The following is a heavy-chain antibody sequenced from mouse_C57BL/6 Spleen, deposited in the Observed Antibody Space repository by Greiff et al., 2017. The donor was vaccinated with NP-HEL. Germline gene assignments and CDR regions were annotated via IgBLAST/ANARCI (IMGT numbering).Heavy chain of an antibody. CDR3: ARREITTVVANFDY. J-gene: IGHJ2*01. CDR2: IHPNSGST. Sequence: VQLQQSGAELVKPGASVKLSCKASGYTFTSYWMHWVKQRPGQGLEWIGMIHPNSGSTNYNEKFKSKATLTVDKSSSTAYMQLSSLTSEDSAVYYCARREITTVVANFDYWGQGTTLTVSS. CDR1: GYTFTSYW. V-gene: IGHV1-64*01. D-gene: IGHD1-1*01.